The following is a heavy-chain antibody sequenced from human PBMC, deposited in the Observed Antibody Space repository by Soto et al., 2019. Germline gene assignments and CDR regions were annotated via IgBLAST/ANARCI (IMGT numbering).Heavy chain of an antibody. CDR3: AMEYCSSTSCSRDY. V-gene: IGHV1-69*02. D-gene: IGHD2-2*01. Sequence: QVQLVQSGAEVKKPGSSVKVSCKASGGTFSRYTISWVRQAPGQGLEWMGRIIPILGIANYSQKFQGRVTITSDKATGTADMELTSLRSEDTDVYYCAMEYCSSTSCSRDYCGQGTLVTVSS. CDR1: GGTFSRYT. CDR2: IIPILGIA. J-gene: IGHJ4*02.